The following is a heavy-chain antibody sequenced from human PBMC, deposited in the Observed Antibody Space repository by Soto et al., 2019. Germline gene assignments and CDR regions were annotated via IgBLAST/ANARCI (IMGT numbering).Heavy chain of an antibody. D-gene: IGHD3-3*01. V-gene: IGHV1-69*13. CDR2: ILPVSAPP. Sequence: SVKVSCKASGGTLNNYAINWVRQAPGQGLEWVGGILPVSAPPDYAQKFQGRVSITADHSTSTVYMELSRLKSDDTAVYFCATDSNYDVSNSFWGQGTLVTVSS. J-gene: IGHJ4*02. CDR3: ATDSNYDVSNSF. CDR1: GGTLNNYA.